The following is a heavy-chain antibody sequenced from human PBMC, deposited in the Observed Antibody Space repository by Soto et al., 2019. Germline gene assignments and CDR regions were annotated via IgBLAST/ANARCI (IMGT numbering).Heavy chain of an antibody. D-gene: IGHD2-15*01. Sequence: GGSLRLSCAASGFTFSSYAMSWVRQAPGKGLEWVSAISGSGGSTYYADSVKGRFTISRDNSKNTLYLQMNSLRAEDTAVYYCAKTALYCSGGSCYHFDYWGQGTLVTVSS. CDR2: ISGSGGST. J-gene: IGHJ4*02. V-gene: IGHV3-23*01. CDR3: AKTALYCSGGSCYHFDY. CDR1: GFTFSSYA.